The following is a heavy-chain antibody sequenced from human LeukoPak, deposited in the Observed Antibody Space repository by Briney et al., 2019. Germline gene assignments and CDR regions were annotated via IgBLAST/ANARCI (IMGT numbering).Heavy chain of an antibody. J-gene: IGHJ4*02. Sequence: PGGSLRLSCAASGFTFSSYGMHWVRQAPGKGLEWVAVIWYDGSNKYYADSVKGRFTISRDNSKNTLYLQMNSLRAEDTAVYYCAREGVSRDGYNFDYWGQGTLVTVSS. V-gene: IGHV3-33*01. CDR2: IWYDGSNK. D-gene: IGHD5-12*01. CDR1: GFTFSSYG. CDR3: AREGVSRDGYNFDY.